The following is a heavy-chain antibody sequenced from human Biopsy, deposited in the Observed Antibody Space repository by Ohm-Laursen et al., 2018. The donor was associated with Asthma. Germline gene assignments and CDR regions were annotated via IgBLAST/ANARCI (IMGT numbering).Heavy chain of an antibody. V-gene: IGHV4-30-2*01. Sequence: TLCLTCAVCGGSISRGDSSWSSGRQTPGKSLEWIGLISPSGNTYYSPSLKSRLTISVDRSKNQFGLRLSSVTAPDTAMYYCARDYGDYVWRAFDIWGQGTMVTVSS. CDR2: ISPSGNT. D-gene: IGHD4-17*01. J-gene: IGHJ3*02. CDR1: GGSISRGDSS. CDR3: ARDYGDYVWRAFDI.